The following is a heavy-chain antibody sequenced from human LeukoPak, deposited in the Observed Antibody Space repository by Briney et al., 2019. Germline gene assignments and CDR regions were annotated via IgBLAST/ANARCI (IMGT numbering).Heavy chain of an antibody. J-gene: IGHJ3*02. V-gene: IGHV3-53*01. D-gene: IGHD6-19*01. CDR2: IYSGGST. CDR1: GFTVSSNY. Sequence: GGSLRLSCAASGFTVSSNYMSWVRQAPGKGLEWVSVIYSGGSTYYADSVKGRFTISRDNSKNTLYLQMNSLRAEDTAVYYCAKDTHNIAVAIDAFDIWGQGTMVTVSS. CDR3: AKDTHNIAVAIDAFDI.